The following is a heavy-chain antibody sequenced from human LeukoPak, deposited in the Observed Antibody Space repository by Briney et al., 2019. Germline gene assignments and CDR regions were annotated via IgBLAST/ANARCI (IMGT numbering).Heavy chain of an antibody. V-gene: IGHV3-9*03. CDR1: GFTFDDYA. J-gene: IGHJ2*01. CDR3: AKSPEWELRSAWYFDL. CDR2: ISWNSGSI. Sequence: GGSLRLSCAASGFTFDDYAMHWVRQAPGKGLEWVSGISWNSGSIGYADSVKGRFTISRDNAKNSLYLQMNSLRAEDMALYYCAKSPEWELRSAWYFDLWGRGTLVTVSS. D-gene: IGHD1-26*01.